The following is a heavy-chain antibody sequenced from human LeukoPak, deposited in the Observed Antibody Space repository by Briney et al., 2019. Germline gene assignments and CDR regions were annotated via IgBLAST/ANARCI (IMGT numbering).Heavy chain of an antibody. V-gene: IGHV4-59*08. D-gene: IGHD3-9*01. CDR2: MFYSGTT. CDR1: GGSISGYY. Sequence: SETLSLTCTVSGGSISGYYCSWIRQAPGKGLEWIVYMFYSGTTKYSPSLKSRVTISIDKSKNQFSLKLTSVTAADTAVYYCARHILTSGSVEWGQGTLVTVSS. J-gene: IGHJ4*02. CDR3: ARHILTSGSVE.